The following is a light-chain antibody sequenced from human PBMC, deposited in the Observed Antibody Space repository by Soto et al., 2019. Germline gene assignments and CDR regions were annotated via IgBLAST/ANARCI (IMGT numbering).Light chain of an antibody. CDR2: GVS. J-gene: IGKJ1*01. Sequence: EIVLTQAPDTLSASPGERVTLSCRASQSLYTYQLAWYQQKPGQPPRLLIYGVSSRATGIPDRFSGSGSGTDFTLTISRLESDDFAVYYCQHYDSSPWTFGQGTKV. V-gene: IGKV3-20*01. CDR1: QSLYTYQ. CDR3: QHYDSSPWT.